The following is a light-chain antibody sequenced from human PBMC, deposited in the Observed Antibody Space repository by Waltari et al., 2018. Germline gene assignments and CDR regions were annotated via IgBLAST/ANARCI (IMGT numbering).Light chain of an antibody. Sequence: QSALTQPASVSGSPGQSLTLSCSGTSSDVGSYNYVSWYQHHPGPPPKFLIYAVTNRPAGGSGRFPGSTAGKPASLTISGLQPEDEADYFCSSYTPTSILVFGGGTKLTV. J-gene: IGLJ2*01. CDR3: SSYTPTSILV. CDR2: AVT. CDR1: SSDVGSYNY. V-gene: IGLV2-14*03.